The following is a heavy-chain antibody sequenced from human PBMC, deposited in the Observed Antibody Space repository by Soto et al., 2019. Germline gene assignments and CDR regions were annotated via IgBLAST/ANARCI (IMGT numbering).Heavy chain of an antibody. CDR1: GGTFSSYA. Sequence: ASVKVSCKASGGTFSSYAISWVRQAPGQGLGWMGGIIPIFGTANYAQKFQGRVTITADKSTSTAYMELSSLRSEDTAVYYCAREIVVVPAAPNWFDPWGQGTLVTVSS. CDR2: IIPIFGTA. V-gene: IGHV1-69*06. J-gene: IGHJ5*02. D-gene: IGHD2-2*01. CDR3: AREIVVVPAAPNWFDP.